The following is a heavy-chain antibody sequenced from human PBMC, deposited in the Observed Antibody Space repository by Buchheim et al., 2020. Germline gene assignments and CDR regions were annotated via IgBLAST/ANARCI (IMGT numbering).Heavy chain of an antibody. CDR2: NYANGST. J-gene: IGHJ6*02. D-gene: IGHD2-2*01. V-gene: IGHV4-61*02. CDR3: ARSPVPAARIWEGMDV. Sequence: QTQLQESGPGLVKPSQTLSLTCTVSGASISSGSYYWSWMRQSAGKELEWIGLNYANGSTKYNPSLKSRVTISVDTSRSQFYLNLSSVTAADTAVYYCARSPVPAARIWEGMDVWGQGTT. CDR1: GASISSGSYY.